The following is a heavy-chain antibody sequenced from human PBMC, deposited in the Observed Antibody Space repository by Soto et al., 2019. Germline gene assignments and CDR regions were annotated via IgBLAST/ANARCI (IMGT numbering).Heavy chain of an antibody. J-gene: IGHJ4*02. CDR1: GYTFPQHY. CDR3: ATGGAGPAPFTWELPDH. CDR2: ITPFNGDV. V-gene: IGHV1-45*02. D-gene: IGHD1-26*01. Sequence: QMQLVQSGAEVKKTGSSVKVSCKASGYTFPQHYLHWVRQAPGQALEWMGWITPFNGDVNYAQKLQERVTITRDRSLNTAYMEMSSLKSEDTAMYYCATGGAGPAPFTWELPDHWGQGTLVTVSS.